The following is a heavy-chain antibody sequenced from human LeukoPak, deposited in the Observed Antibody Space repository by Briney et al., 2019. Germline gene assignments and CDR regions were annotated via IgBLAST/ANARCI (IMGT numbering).Heavy chain of an antibody. CDR1: GFTVSSNY. D-gene: IGHD3-22*01. CDR2: IYSGGST. V-gene: IGHV3-66*01. Sequence: GGSLRLSCAASGFTVSSNYMSWVRQAPGKGLEWVSVIYSGGSTYYADSVKGRFTISRDNSKNTLYLQMNSLRAEDTAVYYCARDHYYDTTGYPSNWFDPWGRGALVTVSS. J-gene: IGHJ5*02. CDR3: ARDHYYDTTGYPSNWFDP.